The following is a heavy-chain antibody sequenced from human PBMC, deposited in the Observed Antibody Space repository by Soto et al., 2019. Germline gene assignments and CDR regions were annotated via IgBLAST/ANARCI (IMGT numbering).Heavy chain of an antibody. CDR1: GGSISSGGYY. J-gene: IGHJ3*02. CDR2: IYYSGST. D-gene: IGHD3-22*01. V-gene: IGHV4-31*03. CDR3: ARDRFCYYDSSGAFDI. Sequence: SETLSLTCTVSGGSISSGGYYWSWIRQHPGKGLEWIGYIYYSGSTYYNPSLKSRVTISVDTSKNQFSLKLSSVTAADTAVYYCARDRFCYYDSSGAFDIWGQGTMVTVSS.